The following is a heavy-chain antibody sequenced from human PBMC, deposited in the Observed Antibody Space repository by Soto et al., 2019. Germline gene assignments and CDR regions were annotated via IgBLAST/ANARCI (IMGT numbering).Heavy chain of an antibody. J-gene: IGHJ4*02. Sequence: QLQLQESGPGLVKPSETLSLTCTVSGGSISSSSYCWGWIRQPPGKGLEWIGSMYYSGSTYYNPPLKSRLTISVDTSKNQFSLKLSSVTAADTAVYYCARHNKLDILAGRHVRHFDYWGQGTLLTVSS. V-gene: IGHV4-39*01. CDR1: GGSISSSSYC. CDR2: MYYSGST. CDR3: ARHNKLDILAGRHVRHFDY. D-gene: IGHD3-9*01.